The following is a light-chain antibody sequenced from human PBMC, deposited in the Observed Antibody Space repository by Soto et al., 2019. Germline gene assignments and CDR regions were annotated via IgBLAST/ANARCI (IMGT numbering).Light chain of an antibody. CDR1: QSVSSSY. J-gene: IGKJ1*01. Sequence: EIVLTQSPGTLSLSPGERVTLSCRASQSVSSSYLAWYQQKTGQAPRLLFYGASSRATGTPDRFSGSGSGTDFILTISRLEPDDFAVYYCQQYGRSPWTFGQGTKVDIK. V-gene: IGKV3-20*01. CDR2: GAS. CDR3: QQYGRSPWT.